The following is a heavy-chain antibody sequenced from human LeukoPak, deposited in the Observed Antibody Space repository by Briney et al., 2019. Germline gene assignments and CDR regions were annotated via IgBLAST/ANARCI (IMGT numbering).Heavy chain of an antibody. D-gene: IGHD6-13*01. CDR2: IHYSGST. CDR3: ARGVYIAAAQYGY. J-gene: IGHJ4*02. CDR1: DGSISSYY. V-gene: IGHV4-59*01. Sequence: SETLSLTCTISDGSISSYYWNWIRQSPGKGLEWIGHIHYSGSTHYNPSLQSRVSISIDTSKKHFSLNLRSVTAADTAVYYCARGVYIAAAQYGYWGQGTLVTVSS.